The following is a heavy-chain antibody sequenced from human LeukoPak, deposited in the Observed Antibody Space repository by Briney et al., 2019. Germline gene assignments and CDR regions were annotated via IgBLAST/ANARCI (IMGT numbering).Heavy chain of an antibody. CDR3: ARDKIVGPTTLDY. J-gene: IGHJ4*02. CDR2: IKQDGSEI. Sequence: GGSLRLSCAAPGFTFSGYWMSWVRQTPEKGLEWVANIKQDGSEIYYVDSVKGRFTISRDNAENSLYLQMNSLRADDTAVYYCARDKIVGPTTLDYWGQGTLVTVSS. V-gene: IGHV3-7*01. CDR1: GFTFSGYW. D-gene: IGHD1-26*01.